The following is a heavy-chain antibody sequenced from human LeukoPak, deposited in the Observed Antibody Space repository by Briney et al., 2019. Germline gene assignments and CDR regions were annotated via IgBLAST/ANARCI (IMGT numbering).Heavy chain of an antibody. D-gene: IGHD3-22*01. CDR2: ISYDGSNK. CDR1: GFTFSSYG. Sequence: GRSLRLSCAASGFTFSSYGMHWVRQAPGKGLEWVAVISYDGSNKYYADSVKGRFTISRDNSKNTLYLQMNSLRAEDTAVYYCAKGRLNFDYWGQGTLVTVSS. CDR3: AKGRLNFDY. V-gene: IGHV3-30*18. J-gene: IGHJ4*02.